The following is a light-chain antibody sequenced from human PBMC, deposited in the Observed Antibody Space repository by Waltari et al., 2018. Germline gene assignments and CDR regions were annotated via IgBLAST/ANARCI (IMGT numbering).Light chain of an antibody. V-gene: IGLV1-44*01. CDR2: GNS. Sequence: QSVLTQPPSASGTPGQRVTISCSGSSSNVGSNNVNWYQKLPGTAPRLLLFGNSQRPSGVPGRCSGSKSGTSASLAISGLQSEDEADYYCAAWDDSLTGWVFGGGTKLTV. J-gene: IGLJ3*02. CDR1: SSNVGSNN. CDR3: AAWDDSLTGWV.